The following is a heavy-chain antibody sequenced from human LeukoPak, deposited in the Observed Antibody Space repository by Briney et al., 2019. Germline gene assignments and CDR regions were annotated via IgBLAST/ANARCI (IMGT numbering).Heavy chain of an antibody. D-gene: IGHD3-10*01. CDR1: GGSISSYY. Sequence: SETLSLTCTVSGGSISSYYWSWIRQPAGKGLEWIGRIYTSGSTNYNPSLKSRVTMSVDTSKNQFSLKLSSVTAADTAVYYCARELGLYGSGSYYHSANWFDPWGQGTLVTVSS. J-gene: IGHJ5*02. CDR2: IYTSGST. CDR3: ARELGLYGSGSYYHSANWFDP. V-gene: IGHV4-4*07.